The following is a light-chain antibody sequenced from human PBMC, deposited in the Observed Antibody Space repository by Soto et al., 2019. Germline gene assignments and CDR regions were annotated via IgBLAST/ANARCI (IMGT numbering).Light chain of an antibody. CDR3: SSYTSTNTWV. CDR2: EVS. V-gene: IGLV2-14*01. J-gene: IGLJ3*02. Sequence: QSALTQPASVSGSPGQSITISCTGTCSDVGGYNYVSWYQQHPGKAPKFLIYEVSNRPSGVSNRFSGSKSGNTASLTISGLQAEDEADYYCSSYTSTNTWVFGGGTKLTVL. CDR1: CSDVGGYNY.